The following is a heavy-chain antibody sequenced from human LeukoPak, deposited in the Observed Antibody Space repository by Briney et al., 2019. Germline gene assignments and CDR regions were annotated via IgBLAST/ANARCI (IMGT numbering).Heavy chain of an antibody. V-gene: IGHV3-7*01. CDR3: ARDPDSSAFDY. Sequence: GGSLRLSCTAAGFNFGTYWMSWVRQSPERGLEFVANIKYDDTVKNYVDSVKGRFTISRGNPSNSVYLQMDSLRPEDTALYYCARDPDSSAFDYWGQGAQVTVSS. CDR1: GFNFGTYW. CDR2: IKYDDTVK. J-gene: IGHJ4*02. D-gene: IGHD2-15*01.